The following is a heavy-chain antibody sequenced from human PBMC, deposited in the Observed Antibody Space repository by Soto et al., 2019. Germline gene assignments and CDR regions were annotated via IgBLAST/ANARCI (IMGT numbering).Heavy chain of an antibody. J-gene: IGHJ4*02. V-gene: IGHV1-2*04. CDR2: INPNSGGT. D-gene: IGHD6-19*01. CDR1: GYTFTGYY. CDR3: ARGSILGYSSGWYRGPSFDY. Sequence: QVQLVQSGAEVKKPGASVKVSCKASGYTFTGYYMHWVRQAPGQGLEWMGWINPNSGGTNYAQKCQGWVTMTRDTSISTAYMELSRLRSDDTAVYYCARGSILGYSSGWYRGPSFDYWGQGTLVTVSS.